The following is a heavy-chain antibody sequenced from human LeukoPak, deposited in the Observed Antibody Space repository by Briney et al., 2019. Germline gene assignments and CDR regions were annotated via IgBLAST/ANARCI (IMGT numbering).Heavy chain of an antibody. D-gene: IGHD6-13*01. J-gene: IGHJ4*02. Sequence: GGSLRLSCAASGFTFSSYAMSWVRQAQGKGLEWASAISGSGGSTYYADSVKGRFTVSRDNSKNTLYLQMNSLRAEDTAVYYCARYSSSWYSGRLGYWGQGTLVTVSS. CDR1: GFTFSSYA. CDR3: ARYSSSWYSGRLGY. CDR2: ISGSGGST. V-gene: IGHV3-23*01.